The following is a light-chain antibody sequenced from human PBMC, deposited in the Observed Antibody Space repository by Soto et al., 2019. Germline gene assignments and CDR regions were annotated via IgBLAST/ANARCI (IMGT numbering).Light chain of an antibody. CDR3: QQYETSPPAVT. CDR2: DAS. CDR1: QRIDSNY. V-gene: IGKV3D-20*01. J-gene: IGKJ4*01. Sequence: EIVLTQSPATLSLSVGERATLSCGASQRIDSNYVAWYQQKPGLAPRLLIYDASSRASGIPDRFSGSGSGTDFTLTISRREPDDFAVYYCQQYETSPPAVTFGGGTKVDIK.